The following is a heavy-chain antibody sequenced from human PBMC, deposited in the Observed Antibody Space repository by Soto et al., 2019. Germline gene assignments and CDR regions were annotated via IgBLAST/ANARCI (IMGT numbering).Heavy chain of an antibody. V-gene: IGHV3-23*01. CDR3: AKTPYDFWSSGQYLFDH. J-gene: IGHJ4*02. CDR1: GFTFGSHA. Sequence: EVQLLDSGGGLVQPGGSLRLSCTVSGFTFGSHAMSWVRRAPGKGLECVSGISGSGGTTFYADSVKGRFTISRDNSKKTLYLQMNSLRAEDTAVYYCAKTPYDFWSSGQYLFDHWGQGTLVTVSS. D-gene: IGHD3-3*01. CDR2: ISGSGGTT.